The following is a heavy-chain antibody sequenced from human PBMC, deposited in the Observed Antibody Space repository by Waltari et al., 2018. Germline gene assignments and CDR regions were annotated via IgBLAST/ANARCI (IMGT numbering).Heavy chain of an antibody. D-gene: IGHD2-15*01. V-gene: IGHV1-8*01. CDR1: GYTFTSFD. CDR2: MNPNSGNT. Sequence: QVQLVQSGAEAKKPGASVKVSCKTSGYTFTSFDINWGRQAPGQGLEWVGWMNPNSGNTGYAQKFQGRVTMTRNTSINTAYLELSSLRSEDTAVYYCARTYCSPNCPNPNWFDPWGQGTLVTVSS. J-gene: IGHJ5*02. CDR3: ARTYCSPNCPNPNWFDP.